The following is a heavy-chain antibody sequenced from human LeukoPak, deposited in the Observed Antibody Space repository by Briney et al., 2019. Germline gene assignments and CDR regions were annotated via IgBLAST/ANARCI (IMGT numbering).Heavy chain of an antibody. CDR3: AKEVWRAFDI. Sequence: GGSLRLSCAASGFTFSSYGMHWVRQAPGKGLEWVAVISYDGSNKYYADSVKGRFTISRDNSKNTLYLQMNSLRAEDTAVYYCAKEVWRAFDIWGQGTMVTVSS. J-gene: IGHJ3*02. V-gene: IGHV3-30*18. CDR1: GFTFSSYG. CDR2: ISYDGSNK.